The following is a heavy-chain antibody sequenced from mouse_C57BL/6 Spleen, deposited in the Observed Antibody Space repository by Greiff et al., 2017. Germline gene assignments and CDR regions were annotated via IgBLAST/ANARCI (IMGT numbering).Heavy chain of an antibody. CDR3: TSSYGGFDY. CDR1: GFNIKDDY. V-gene: IGHV14-4*01. J-gene: IGHJ2*01. D-gene: IGHD1-1*01. CDR2: IDPENGDT. Sequence: EVQLQQSGAELVRPGASVKLSCTASGFNIKDDYMHWVQQRPEQGLEWIGWIDPENGDTEYASKVQGKVTITEDTSTNTVYLKLSSLKYEDTDVYYCTSSYGGFDYWGQGTTLTVSS.